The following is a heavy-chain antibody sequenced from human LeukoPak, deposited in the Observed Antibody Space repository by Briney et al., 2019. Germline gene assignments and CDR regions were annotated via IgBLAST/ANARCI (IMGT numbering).Heavy chain of an antibody. J-gene: IGHJ4*02. CDR3: ARPQLGGYYFDD. CDR2: IYPGDSDT. D-gene: IGHD5-24*01. CDR1: GYSFTFYW. V-gene: IGHV5-51*01. Sequence: GESLKISCKISGYSFTFYWIGWVRQMPGKGLEWMGIIYPGDSDTRYSPSFQGQVTMSADKSTSTAYLQWSSLKASDTTIYYCARPQLGGYYFDDWGQGTLVTVSS.